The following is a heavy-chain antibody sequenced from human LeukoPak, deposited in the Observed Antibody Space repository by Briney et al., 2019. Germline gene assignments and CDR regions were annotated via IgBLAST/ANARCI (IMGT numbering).Heavy chain of an antibody. Sequence: GGSLRLSCAASGFTFSSYSMNWVRQAPGKGLEWASYISSSSSTIYYADSVKGRFTISRDNAKNSLYLQMNSLRAEDTAVYYCAREGITIFGVVIGFDYWGQGTLVTVSS. D-gene: IGHD3-3*01. J-gene: IGHJ4*02. CDR3: AREGITIFGVVIGFDY. CDR1: GFTFSSYS. CDR2: ISSSSSTI. V-gene: IGHV3-48*04.